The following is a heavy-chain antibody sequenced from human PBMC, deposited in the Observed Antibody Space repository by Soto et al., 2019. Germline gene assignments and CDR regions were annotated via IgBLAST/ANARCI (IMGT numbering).Heavy chain of an antibody. CDR2: INFDGSAK. CDR3: ARGGTYYLS. J-gene: IGHJ5*01. V-gene: IGHV3-7*05. Sequence: GSLILSCAGSGCPFSDFLMTLVRPPPGKGLEWVANINFDGSAKDYVSSVKGRFTISRDNVRNALHLQMDSLRAEDAAVYYCARGGTYYLSWGQGTLVTVSS. CDR1: GCPFSDFL. D-gene: IGHD1-26*01.